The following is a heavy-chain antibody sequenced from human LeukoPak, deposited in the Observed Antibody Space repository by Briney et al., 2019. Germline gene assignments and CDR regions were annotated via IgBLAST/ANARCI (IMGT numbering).Heavy chain of an antibody. V-gene: IGHV4-4*02. CDR1: GGSISSSNW. Sequence: SETLSLTCAVSGGSISSSNWWSWVRQPPGKGLEWIGEIYHSGSTNYNPSLKSRVTISVDKSKNQFSLKLSSVTAADTAVYYCARDRSGDGYYFDYWGQGTLVTVSS. D-gene: IGHD2-21*01. CDR2: IYHSGST. J-gene: IGHJ4*02. CDR3: ARDRSGDGYYFDY.